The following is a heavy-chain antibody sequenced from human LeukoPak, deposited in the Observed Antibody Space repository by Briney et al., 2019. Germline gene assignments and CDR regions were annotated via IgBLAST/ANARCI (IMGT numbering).Heavy chain of an antibody. J-gene: IGHJ4*02. CDR3: ARLPIVVVPAAGFDY. CDR1: GGSISSSSYY. V-gene: IGHV4-39*01. Sequence: PSETLSLTCTVSGGSISSSSYYWGWIRQPPGKGLEWIGSIYYSGSTYYNPSLKSRVTISVDTSKNQFSLKLSSVTAADTAVYYCARLPIVVVPAAGFDYWGQGTLVTVSS. D-gene: IGHD2-2*01. CDR2: IYYSGST.